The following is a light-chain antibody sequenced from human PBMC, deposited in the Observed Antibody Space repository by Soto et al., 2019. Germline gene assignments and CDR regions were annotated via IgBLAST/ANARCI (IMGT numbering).Light chain of an antibody. CDR3: QQYNSSPT. J-gene: IGKJ1*01. Sequence: DSQMTQSPSTLSASVGDRVTITCRASQSSSSWLAWYQQKPGKAPKLLIYKASSLESGVPSRFSGSGSGTEFTLTISSLQPDDFATYYCQQYNSSPTFGQGTKVEIK. CDR1: QSSSSW. CDR2: KAS. V-gene: IGKV1-5*03.